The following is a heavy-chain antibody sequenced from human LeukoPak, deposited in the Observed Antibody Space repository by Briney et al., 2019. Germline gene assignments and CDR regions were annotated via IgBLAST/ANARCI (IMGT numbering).Heavy chain of an antibody. CDR1: GYSFTNYW. V-gene: IGHV5-51*01. Sequence: GESLKISCKGSGYSFTNYWIGWVRQMPGKGLEWMGIIYPGDSDTRYSPSFQGQVTISADKYTSTAYLQWSSLKATDTAMYYCARSLHHGDSDVSQFWGQGTRVTVTS. CDR2: IYPGDSDT. CDR3: ARSLHHGDSDVSQF. J-gene: IGHJ4*02. D-gene: IGHD2-21*02.